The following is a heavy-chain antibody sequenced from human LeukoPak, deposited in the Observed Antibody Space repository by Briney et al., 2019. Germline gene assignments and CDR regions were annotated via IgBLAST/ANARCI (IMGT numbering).Heavy chain of an antibody. CDR1: GGSISSYY. J-gene: IGHJ4*02. D-gene: IGHD4-23*01. Sequence: SETLSLTCTVSGGSISSYYWSWIRQPPGKGLEWIGYIYYSGSTNYNPSLKSRVTISVDTSKNQFSLKLSSVTAADTAVYYCAREYGGSSGAFDYWGQGTLVTVSS. CDR3: AREYGGSSGAFDY. V-gene: IGHV4-59*12. CDR2: IYYSGST.